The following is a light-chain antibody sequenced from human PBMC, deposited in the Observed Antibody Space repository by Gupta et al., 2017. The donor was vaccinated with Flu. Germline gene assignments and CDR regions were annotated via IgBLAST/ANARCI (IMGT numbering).Light chain of an antibody. CDR3: QVWDSSSDHVV. V-gene: IGLV3-21*02. Sequence: SYVLTQPPSVSVCTGQTARITCGRNNIGSKSVHWYQQKPGQAPVLVVYGDSDRPSGIPERFSGSSTGNTATLTISRVEAGDEADYYCQVWDSSSDHVVFGGGTKLAVL. J-gene: IGLJ2*01. CDR1: NIGSKS. CDR2: GDS.